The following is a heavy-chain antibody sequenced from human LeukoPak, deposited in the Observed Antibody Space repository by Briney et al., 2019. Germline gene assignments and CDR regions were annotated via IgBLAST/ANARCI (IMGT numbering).Heavy chain of an antibody. J-gene: IGHJ4*02. CDR3: AKFEGHPWGTYHHDY. CDR2: IFGGGAGS. D-gene: IGHD3-16*01. V-gene: IGHV3-23*01. CDR1: GFSFSDYA. Sequence: GGSLRLSCAASGFSFSDYAMGWVRQAPGKGLEWVSAIFGGGAGSYSAASVKGRFTISRDNSKNTLYLQMTSLRADDTAVYYCAKFEGHPWGTYHHDYWGQGTLVTVSS.